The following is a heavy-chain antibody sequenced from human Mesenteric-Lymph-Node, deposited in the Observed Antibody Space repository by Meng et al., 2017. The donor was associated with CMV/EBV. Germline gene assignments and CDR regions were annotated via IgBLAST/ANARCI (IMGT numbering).Heavy chain of an antibody. J-gene: IGHJ6*02. Sequence: GESLKISCAASGFMFSDYYMSWIRQPPGKGLEWVSYISSSGESVYYADSVKGRFTISRDNAKNSLYLQMNSLRAEDTAVYYCARDKGCSSTSCYPLGDYYYYYGMDVWGQGTTVTVSS. CDR1: GFMFSDYY. D-gene: IGHD2-2*01. CDR3: ARDKGCSSTSCYPLGDYYYYYGMDV. V-gene: IGHV3-11*04. CDR2: ISSSGESV.